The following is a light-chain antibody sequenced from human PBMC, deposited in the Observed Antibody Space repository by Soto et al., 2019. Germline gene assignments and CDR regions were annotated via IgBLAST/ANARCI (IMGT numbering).Light chain of an antibody. CDR2: ETS. J-gene: IGKJ2*01. CDR1: QSLSTR. Sequence: DIQMTQSPSSLSASVGDRVTITCRASQSLSTRLTWYQQKPGEAPMLLIYETSNLQSGVPSRFSGSGSDTDFTLTINSLQPEDFATYYCQQSFGPPYTFGQGTKLEIK. V-gene: IGKV1-39*01. CDR3: QQSFGPPYT.